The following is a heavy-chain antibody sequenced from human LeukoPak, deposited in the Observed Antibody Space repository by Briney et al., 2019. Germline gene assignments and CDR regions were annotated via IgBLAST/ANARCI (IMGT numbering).Heavy chain of an antibody. D-gene: IGHD2-15*01. CDR1: GYTFTSYD. CDR3: ARGYCSGGTCYLVENWLDP. J-gene: IGHJ5*02. CDR2: INPNSGGT. Sequence: HGASVKVSCKASGYTFTSYDINWVRQATGQGLEWMGRINPNSGGTDYAQNFQGRVTMTRDTSISTAYMELSRLRSDDTAVYYCARGYCSGGTCYLVENWLDPWGQGTLVTVSS. V-gene: IGHV1-2*06.